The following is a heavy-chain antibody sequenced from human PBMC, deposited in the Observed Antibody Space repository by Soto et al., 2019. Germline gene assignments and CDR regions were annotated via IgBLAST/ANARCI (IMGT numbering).Heavy chain of an antibody. D-gene: IGHD2-21*02. CDR1: GFTFNSYG. CDR3: AKDAEMDIVVVAVAEYFDS. Sequence: VQLEESGGGVVQPGKSLRLSCAGSGFTFNSYGMHWVRQTPGKGLEWVAGISKDGSKKHYLASVEGRFTISRDNSKNTLSLQMDSLRSDDTALYYCAKDAEMDIVVVAVAEYFDSWGPGTLVIVSS. CDR2: ISKDGSKK. V-gene: IGHV3-30*18. J-gene: IGHJ4*02.